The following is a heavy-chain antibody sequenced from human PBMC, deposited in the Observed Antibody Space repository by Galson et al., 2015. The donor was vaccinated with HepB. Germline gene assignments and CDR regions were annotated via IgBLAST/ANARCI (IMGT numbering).Heavy chain of an antibody. J-gene: IGHJ4*02. CDR2: IDPSDSST. CDR1: GYSFASYW. CDR3: ASGFSSSWSIDY. V-gene: IGHV5-10-1*01. D-gene: IGHD6-13*01. Sequence: QSGAEVKKPGESLRISCRGSGYSFASYWIIWVRQMPGKGLEWMGRIDPSDSSTNYSPSFQGHVTLSTDKSINTAYLQWSSLKASDTAMYYCASGFSSSWSIDYWGQGTLLTVSS.